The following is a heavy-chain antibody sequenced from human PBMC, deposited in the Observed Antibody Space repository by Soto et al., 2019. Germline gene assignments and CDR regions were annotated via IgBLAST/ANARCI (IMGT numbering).Heavy chain of an antibody. CDR2: IYYNGST. CDR1: GGHISSGGYY. V-gene: IGHV4-31*03. CDR3: ARGTYYYDSSGYSVYFDY. Sequence: QVQLQESGPGLVKPSQTLSLTCTVSGGHISSGGYYWSWIRQHPGKGLEWIGYIYYNGSTYYNPSLKSRVTISGDTSKNQFSLKLSSVTAADTAVYYCARGTYYYDSSGYSVYFDYWGQGTLVTVSS. D-gene: IGHD3-22*01. J-gene: IGHJ4*02.